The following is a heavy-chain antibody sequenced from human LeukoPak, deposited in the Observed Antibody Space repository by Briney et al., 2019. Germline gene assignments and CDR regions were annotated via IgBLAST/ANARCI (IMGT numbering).Heavy chain of an antibody. CDR2: IYHSGST. D-gene: IGHD3-3*01. CDR3: AITQGFYDFWSGYYGY. V-gene: IGHV4-38-2*01. Sequence: ASETLSLTCAVSGYSISSGYYWGWIRQPPGKGLEWIGSIYHSGSTYYNPSLKRRVTISVDTSKNQFSLKLSSVTAADTAVYYCAITQGFYDFWSGYYGYWGQGTLVTVSS. J-gene: IGHJ4*02. CDR1: GYSISSGYY.